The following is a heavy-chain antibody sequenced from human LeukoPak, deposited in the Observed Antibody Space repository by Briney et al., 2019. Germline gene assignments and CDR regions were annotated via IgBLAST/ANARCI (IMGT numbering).Heavy chain of an antibody. D-gene: IGHD6-6*01. CDR3: ARVFSYSSSRGAGFDP. CDR2: IYYSGST. J-gene: IGHJ5*02. V-gene: IGHV4-59*01. Sequence: PSETLSLTCTVSGGSISSYYWSWIRQPPGKGLEWIGYIYYSGSTNYNPSLKSRVTISVDTSKNQFSPKLSSVTAADTAVYYCARVFSYSSSRGAGFDPWGQGTLVTVSS. CDR1: GGSISSYY.